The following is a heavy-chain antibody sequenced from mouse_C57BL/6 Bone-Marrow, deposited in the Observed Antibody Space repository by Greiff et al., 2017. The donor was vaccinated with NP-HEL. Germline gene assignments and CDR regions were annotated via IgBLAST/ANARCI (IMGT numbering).Heavy chain of an antibody. Sequence: DVKLVESGGGLVKPGGSLKLSCAASGFTFSDYGMHWVRQAPEKGLEWVAYISSGSSTIYYADTVKGRFTISRDNAKNTLFLQMTSLRSEDTAMYYCARRRLTGTSFDYWGQGTTLTVSS. CDR2: ISSGSSTI. D-gene: IGHD4-1*01. J-gene: IGHJ2*01. V-gene: IGHV5-17*01. CDR3: ARRRLTGTSFDY. CDR1: GFTFSDYG.